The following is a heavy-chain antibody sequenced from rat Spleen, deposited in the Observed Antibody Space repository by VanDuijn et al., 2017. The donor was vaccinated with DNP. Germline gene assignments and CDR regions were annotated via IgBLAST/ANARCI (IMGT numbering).Heavy chain of an antibody. CDR1: GFTFSDYY. CDR3: ARDNNSYFDY. J-gene: IGHJ2*01. CDR2: ISTVGDNS. D-gene: IGHD1-10*01. Sequence: EVQLVESGGGLVQPGRSLKLSCAASGFTFSDYYMAWVRQAPKKGLEWVATISTVGDNSVYRDSVKGRFTISRDNAKSTLYLQMDSLRSEDTATYYCARDNNSYFDYWGQGVMVTVSS. V-gene: IGHV5-25*01.